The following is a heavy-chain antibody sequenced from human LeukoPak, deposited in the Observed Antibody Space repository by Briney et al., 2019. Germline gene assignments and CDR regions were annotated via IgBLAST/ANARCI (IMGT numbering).Heavy chain of an antibody. CDR3: TSRPLPSYYGSGRTRSDY. CDR1: GFTFSSYS. V-gene: IGHV3-48*01. CDR2: ISSSSSTI. J-gene: IGHJ4*02. Sequence: PGGSLRLSCAASGFTFSSYSMNWVRQAPGKGLEWVSYISSSSSTIYYADSVKGRFTISRDNAKNSLYLQMNSLRAEDTAVYYCTSRPLPSYYGSGRTRSDYWGQGTLVTVSS. D-gene: IGHD3-10*01.